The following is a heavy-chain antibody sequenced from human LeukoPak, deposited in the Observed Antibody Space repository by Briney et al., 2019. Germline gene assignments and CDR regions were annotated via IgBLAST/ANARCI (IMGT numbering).Heavy chain of an antibody. CDR2: IYYSGST. CDR1: GGSISSGGYY. CDR3: ARGRADYGDYYFDY. J-gene: IGHJ4*02. Sequence: SETLSLTCTVSGGSISSGGYYWGWIRQHPGKGLEWIGYIYYSGSTYYNPSLKSRVTISVDTSKNQFSLKLSSVTAADTAVYYCARGRADYGDYYFDYWGQGTLVTVSS. V-gene: IGHV4-31*03. D-gene: IGHD4-17*01.